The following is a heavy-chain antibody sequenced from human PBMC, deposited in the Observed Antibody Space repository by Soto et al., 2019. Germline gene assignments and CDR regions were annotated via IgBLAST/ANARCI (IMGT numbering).Heavy chain of an antibody. V-gene: IGHV3-15*07. CDR1: GFTFSNAW. J-gene: IGHJ4*02. Sequence: GGSLRLSCAASGFTFSNAWMNWVRQAPGKGPEWVGRIKSTSDGGTTDYAAPVKGRFTISRDDSKNTLYLQMNDLKTEDTAVYYCTKDMVRGVIIYYFDYWGQGTLVTVSS. CDR2: IKSTSDGGTT. D-gene: IGHD3-10*01. CDR3: TKDMVRGVIIYYFDY.